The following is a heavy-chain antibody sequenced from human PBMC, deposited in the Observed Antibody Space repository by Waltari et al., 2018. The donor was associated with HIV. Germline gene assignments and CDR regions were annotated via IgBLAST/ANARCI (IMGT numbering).Heavy chain of an antibody. D-gene: IGHD2-2*01. V-gene: IGHV4-39*07. CDR1: GGSISSSSYY. CDR2: IYYSGGT. CDR3: ARVGCSSTSCYPWYFDL. Sequence: QLQLQESGPGLVKPSETLSITCTVSGGSISSSSYYWGWIRQPPGKGLEWIGSIYYSGGTYYNPSLKSRVTISVDTSKNQFSQKLSSVTAADTAVYYCARVGCSSTSCYPWYFDLWGRGTLVTVSS. J-gene: IGHJ2*01.